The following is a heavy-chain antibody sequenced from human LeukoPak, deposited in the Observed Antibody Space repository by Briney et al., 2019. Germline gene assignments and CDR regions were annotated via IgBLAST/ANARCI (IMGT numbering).Heavy chain of an antibody. Sequence: PGGSLRLSCVASGFTFRSYAMHWVRQAPGKGLEWVANIKQDGSEKYYVDSVRGRFTISRDNAKNSLYLQMNSLRAEDTAVYYCARDRGRTWADYWGQGTLVTVSS. CDR3: ARDRGRTWADY. J-gene: IGHJ4*02. CDR2: IKQDGSEK. D-gene: IGHD3-16*01. CDR1: GFTFRSYA. V-gene: IGHV3-7*01.